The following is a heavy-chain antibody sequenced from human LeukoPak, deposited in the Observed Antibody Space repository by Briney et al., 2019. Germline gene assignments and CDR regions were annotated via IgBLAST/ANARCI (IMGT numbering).Heavy chain of an antibody. J-gene: IGHJ6*03. CDR3: ARDPKNTYYLDV. Sequence: ASVKVSCKASGYTFTSYDINWVRQATGQGLEWMGWMNPSSGNTGYAQKFQGRVTMTRNTSINTAYMELSSLRSEDTAVYYCARDPKNTYYLDVWGKGTTVTVSS. CDR1: GYTFTSYD. V-gene: IGHV1-8*01. CDR2: MNPSSGNT.